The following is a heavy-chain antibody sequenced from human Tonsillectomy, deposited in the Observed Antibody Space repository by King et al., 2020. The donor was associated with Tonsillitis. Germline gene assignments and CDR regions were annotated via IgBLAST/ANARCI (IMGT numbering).Heavy chain of an antibody. Sequence: QLVQSGGGVVQPGRSLRLSCAASGFTFSSYRMHWVRQAPGKGLEWVAVISNDGSYKYYADSVKGRFTISRDNSENTLYLQMTSLRPEDTAVFYCSKDRVPVSDCSGGSCGPFQHWGQGTLVTVSS. CDR3: SKDRVPVSDCSGGSCGPFQH. V-gene: IGHV3-30*18. CDR2: ISNDGSYK. D-gene: IGHD2-15*01. J-gene: IGHJ1*01. CDR1: GFTFSSYR.